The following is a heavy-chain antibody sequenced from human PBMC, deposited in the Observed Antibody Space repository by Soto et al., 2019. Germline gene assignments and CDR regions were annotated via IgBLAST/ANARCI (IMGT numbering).Heavy chain of an antibody. CDR1: GYTFTGHY. D-gene: IGHD1-26*01. CDR2: IGPESGAT. CDR3: GRGRSGQIVVFY. J-gene: IGHJ4*02. Sequence: ASVKVSCKTSGYTFTGHYIHWVRQAPQQGPEWMGEIGPESGATRYAQKFRGRVTMTMDTSITTVYMELKNLSPDDTAVYYCGRGRSGQIVVFYWGQGTQVTVSS. V-gene: IGHV1-2*02.